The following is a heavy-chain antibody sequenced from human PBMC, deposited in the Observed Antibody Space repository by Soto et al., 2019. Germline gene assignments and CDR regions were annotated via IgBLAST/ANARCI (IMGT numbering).Heavy chain of an antibody. J-gene: IGHJ4*02. CDR2: ISYDGSNK. V-gene: IGHV3-30-3*01. Sequence: GGSLRLSCAASGFTFSSYAMHWVRQAPGKGLEWVAVISYDGSNKYYADSVKGRFTISRDNSKNTLYLQMNSLRAEDTAVYYCASEVVVIRYYFDYWGQGTLVTVSS. D-gene: IGHD3-22*01. CDR3: ASEVVVIRYYFDY. CDR1: GFTFSSYA.